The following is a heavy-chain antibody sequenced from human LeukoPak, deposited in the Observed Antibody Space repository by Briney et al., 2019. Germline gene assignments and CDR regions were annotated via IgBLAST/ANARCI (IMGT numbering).Heavy chain of an antibody. Sequence: ASVKVSCKASGYTFTSYDINWVRQATGQGLEWMGWMSPNSGNTGYAQKFQGRVTMTRNTSISTAYMELSSLRSEDTAVYYCARGLRSGWYSSYYFDYWGQGTLVTVSS. J-gene: IGHJ4*02. CDR3: ARGLRSGWYSSYYFDY. CDR1: GYTFTSYD. V-gene: IGHV1-8*01. D-gene: IGHD6-19*01. CDR2: MSPNSGNT.